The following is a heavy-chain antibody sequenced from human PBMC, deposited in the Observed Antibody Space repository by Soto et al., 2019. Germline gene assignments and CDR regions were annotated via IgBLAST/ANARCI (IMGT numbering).Heavy chain of an antibody. CDR2: INNDGSHI. Sequence: EVQLVESGGDLVQPGGSLRLSCAASGFTFSNYWMHWVRQAPGKGLVLVSRINNDGSHILYADSVKGRFSISRDNAKNSQYLLMNSLRTEDTAVYYCTMESTHRRLAPWCQAAVVTGSS. J-gene: IGHJ5*02. CDR1: GFTFSNYW. V-gene: IGHV3-74*01. CDR3: TMESTHRRLAP. D-gene: IGHD3-16*02.